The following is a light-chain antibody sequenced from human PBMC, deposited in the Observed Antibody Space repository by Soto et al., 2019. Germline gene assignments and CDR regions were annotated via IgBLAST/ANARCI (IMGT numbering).Light chain of an antibody. Sequence: DIQMTQFPSTLSASLGDRVTITCRASQSIGTWLAWYQQKPGKAPNLLIYKASSLQSGVPSRFSGSGSGTEFTLTINSLKTDDFATYYGQQYNSYIITFGQGTRLEIK. CDR2: KAS. CDR3: QQYNSYIIT. V-gene: IGKV1-5*03. CDR1: QSIGTW. J-gene: IGKJ5*01.